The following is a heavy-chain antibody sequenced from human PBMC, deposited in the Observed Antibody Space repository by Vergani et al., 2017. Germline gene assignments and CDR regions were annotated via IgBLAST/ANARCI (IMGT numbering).Heavy chain of an antibody. V-gene: IGHV1-46*03. CDR1: GYTFSSYY. D-gene: IGHD3-10*01. Sequence: QVQLVQSGAEVKKPGASVKVSCKASGYTFSSYYMHWVRQAPGQGLEWMGIINPSGGSTSYAQKFQGRVTMTRDTSTSTVYMELRSLRCEDSDVYYCARDMVRGIIPPNYGMDVWGQGRTVTVSS. J-gene: IGHJ6*01. CDR3: ARDMVRGIIPPNYGMDV. CDR2: INPSGGST.